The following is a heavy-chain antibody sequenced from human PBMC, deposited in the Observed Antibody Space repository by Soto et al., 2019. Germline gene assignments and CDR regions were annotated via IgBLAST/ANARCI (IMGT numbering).Heavy chain of an antibody. V-gene: IGHV3-7*01. CDR3: ARVSSAAMDY. J-gene: IGHJ4*02. CDR1: GFSLGDYW. CDR2: INQDGSER. Sequence: EVKLVESAGGLVQPGGSLTLSCAASGFSLGDYWMRWVRQAPGKGPEWVASINQDGSERKYEDSVKGRFIVSRDNAKNSLWLKMNSLRAEDTAVYYCARVSSAAMDYWGQGILVTVYS. D-gene: IGHD2-2*01.